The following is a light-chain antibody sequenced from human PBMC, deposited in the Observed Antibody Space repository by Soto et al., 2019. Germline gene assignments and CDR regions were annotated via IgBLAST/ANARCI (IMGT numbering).Light chain of an antibody. CDR3: SSYTSSSTLVV. V-gene: IGLV2-14*01. CDR1: SSDVGGYNY. Sequence: QSALTQPASVSGSPGQSITISCTGTSSDVGGYNYVSWYQQHPGNAPKLMIYDVSNRPSGVSNRFSGSKSGNTASLTISGLQAEDQADYYCSSYTSSSTLVVFGTGTKLTV. CDR2: DVS. J-gene: IGLJ1*01.